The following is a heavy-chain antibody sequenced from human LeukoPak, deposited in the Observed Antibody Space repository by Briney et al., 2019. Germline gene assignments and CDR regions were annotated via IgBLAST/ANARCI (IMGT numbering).Heavy chain of an antibody. J-gene: IGHJ5*02. V-gene: IGHV4-59*13. D-gene: IGHD3-10*01. CDR2: IYYSGST. CDR3: ARKYGSGSYHGFDP. Sequence: SETLSLTCSVSGGSISSYYWSWIRQPPGKGLEWIGYIYYSGSTNYNPSLSSRVTISVDTSKNQFSLKLSSVTAADTAVYYCARKYGSGSYHGFDPWGQGTLVIVSS. CDR1: GGSISSYY.